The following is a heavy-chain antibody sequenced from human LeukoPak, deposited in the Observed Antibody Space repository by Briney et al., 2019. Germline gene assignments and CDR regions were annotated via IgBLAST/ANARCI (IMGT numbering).Heavy chain of an antibody. Sequence: ASVKVSCMASGYTFTSYDINWVRQATGQELEWMGWMNPNSGNTGYAQKFQGRVTMTRNTSISTAYMELSSLRSEDTAVYYCARGLSMILTLPLGYWGQGTLVTVSS. V-gene: IGHV1-8*01. CDR1: GYTFTSYD. J-gene: IGHJ4*02. CDR2: MNPNSGNT. D-gene: IGHD5/OR15-5a*01. CDR3: ARGLSMILTLPLGY.